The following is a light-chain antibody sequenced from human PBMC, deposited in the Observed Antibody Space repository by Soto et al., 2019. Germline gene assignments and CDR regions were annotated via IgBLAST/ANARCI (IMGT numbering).Light chain of an antibody. CDR3: HQYGRSPIFT. Sequence: EIVLTQSPGTLSLSPGERATLSCRASQSVASNYLAWYQRRPGQAPRLLMYAASSRAAGVPDRFSGSGSGTDFTLTISRLEPEDFAVFFCHQYGRSPIFTFGPGTTVDIK. J-gene: IGKJ3*01. V-gene: IGKV3-20*01. CDR1: QSVASNY. CDR2: AAS.